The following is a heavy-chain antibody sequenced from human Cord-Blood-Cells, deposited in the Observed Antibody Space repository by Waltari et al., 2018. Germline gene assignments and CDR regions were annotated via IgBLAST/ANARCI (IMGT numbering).Heavy chain of an antibody. J-gene: IGHJ5*02. V-gene: IGHV7-4-1*02. CDR1: RDTFTTYA. Sequence: LVQIGPESTNHRGSVQVSCEPSRDTFTTYALNLIQQAPGTGVAWLGWINTHTGNPTYAHRFTGRFVFSLDTSVSTAYLQISSLKAEDTAVYYGARDSKGVLEWLLSGQPYSWFDPWGQGTLATVSS. CDR2: INTHTGNP. D-gene: IGHD3-3*01. CDR3: ARDSKGVLEWLLSGQPYSWFDP.